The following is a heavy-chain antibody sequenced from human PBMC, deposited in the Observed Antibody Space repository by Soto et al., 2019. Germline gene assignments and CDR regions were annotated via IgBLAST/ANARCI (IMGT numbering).Heavy chain of an antibody. Sequence: GASVNVSCKASGYTFISYGVSWVRQAPGQGLEWMGWISGNTGKTNYAQKFQGRVTITRDTSASTAYMELSSLRSEDTAVYYCARDTEPSDVWGQGTTVTVSS. CDR1: GYTFISYG. J-gene: IGHJ6*02. D-gene: IGHD1-26*01. CDR2: ISGNTGKT. CDR3: ARDTEPSDV. V-gene: IGHV1-18*01.